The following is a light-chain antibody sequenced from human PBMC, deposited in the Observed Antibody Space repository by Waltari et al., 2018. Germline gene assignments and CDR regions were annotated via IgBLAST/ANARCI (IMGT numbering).Light chain of an antibody. V-gene: IGLV6-57*01. CDR3: QSYDTNIRV. CDR2: EDN. CDR1: SGSLVTNY. J-gene: IGLJ3*02. Sequence: NFLLTQPHSVSASPGKTVTISCTRSSGSLVTNYVKWYQQRPGSSPSMIIYEDNKRPSGVPDRFSGSIDSSSNSASLTISGLKTEDEADYYCQSYDTNIRVFGGGTKLTVL.